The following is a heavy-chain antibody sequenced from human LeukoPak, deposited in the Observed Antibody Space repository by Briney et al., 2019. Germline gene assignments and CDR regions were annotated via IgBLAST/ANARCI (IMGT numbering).Heavy chain of an antibody. CDR1: GYTCTSYD. D-gene: IGHD3-22*01. CDR3: ARASPYYDSSGYYIPGWFDP. V-gene: IGHV1-8*01. J-gene: IGHJ5*02. Sequence: ASVKVSCKASGYTCTSYDINWVRQATGQGLEWTGWMNPNSGNTGYAQKFQGRVTMTRNTSISTDYMELSSLRSEDTSVYYCARASPYYDSSGYYIPGWFDPWGQGTLVTVSS. CDR2: MNPNSGNT.